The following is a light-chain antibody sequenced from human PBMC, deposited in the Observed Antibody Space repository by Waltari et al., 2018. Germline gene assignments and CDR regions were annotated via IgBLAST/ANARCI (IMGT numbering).Light chain of an antibody. CDR2: DKD. V-gene: IGLV3-19*01. CDR1: SVRSFY. CDR3: NSRDGNSLL. Sequence: SSELTQDPAVSVALGQTVRITCQGDSVRSFYASWYQQKPGQAPKLFMFDKDKRPTGIAERFAGSISGNTASLTITGALAEDEADYYCNSRDGNSLLFGGGTKLTV. J-gene: IGLJ2*01.